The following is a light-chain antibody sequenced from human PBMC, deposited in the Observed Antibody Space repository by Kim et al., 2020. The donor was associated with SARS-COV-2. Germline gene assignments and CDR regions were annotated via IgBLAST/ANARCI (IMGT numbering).Light chain of an antibody. V-gene: IGLV1-44*01. Sequence: QSVVTQPPSASGTPGQRVTISCSGSNSNIGSNAVNWYQQLPGTAPKVLIYSNYQRPSGVPDRFSGSKSGTSASLAISGLQSEDEADYYCAAWDDSLNGFVFGTGTKVTVL. CDR3: AAWDDSLNGFV. J-gene: IGLJ1*01. CDR2: SNY. CDR1: NSNIGSNA.